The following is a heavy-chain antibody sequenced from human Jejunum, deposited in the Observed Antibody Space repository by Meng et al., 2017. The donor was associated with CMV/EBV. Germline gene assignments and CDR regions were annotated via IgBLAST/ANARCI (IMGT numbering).Heavy chain of an antibody. V-gene: IGHV3-15*01. Sequence: GFTFRDDWMTWVRQAPGKGLEWVGRIKSEGSGGTIDYAPPVESRFTISRDDSKNTLYLQMNSLKTEDTGVYYCTRGGPHGSYFDYWGQGALVTVSS. CDR1: GFTFRDDW. CDR3: TRGGPHGSYFDY. D-gene: IGHD1-26*01. J-gene: IGHJ4*02. CDR2: IKSEGSGGTI.